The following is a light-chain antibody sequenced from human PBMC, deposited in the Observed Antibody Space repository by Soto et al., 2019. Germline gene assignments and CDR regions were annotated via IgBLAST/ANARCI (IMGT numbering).Light chain of an antibody. J-gene: IGKJ4*01. CDR2: ASS. V-gene: IGKV3-20*01. Sequence: DIVLTQSPGTMSLSPGESATLSCRASQSVAFTFITWYQQIPGQAPRLLIYASSSRASGIPDRFSGSGSGTEFTLTISRLEPEDFAVYYCHQYGHSPPSFGGGTKVELK. CDR3: HQYGHSPPS. CDR1: QSVAFTF.